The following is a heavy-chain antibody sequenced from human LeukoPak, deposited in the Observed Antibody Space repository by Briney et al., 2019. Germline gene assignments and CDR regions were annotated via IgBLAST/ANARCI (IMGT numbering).Heavy chain of an antibody. CDR3: AKDYCGGDCYSGWYFDL. D-gene: IGHD2-21*02. CDR1: GFTFDDYA. Sequence: SLRLSCAASGFTFDDYAMHWVRQAPGKGLEWVSGISYNSDTIAHADSVKGRFTISRDNAKNSLYLQMNSLRAEDTASYYCAKDYCGGDCYSGWYFDLWGRGTLVTVSS. V-gene: IGHV3-9*01. CDR2: ISYNSDTI. J-gene: IGHJ2*01.